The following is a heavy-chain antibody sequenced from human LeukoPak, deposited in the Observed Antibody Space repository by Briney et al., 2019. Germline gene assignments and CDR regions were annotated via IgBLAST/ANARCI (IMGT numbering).Heavy chain of an antibody. CDR1: GFTFSSYA. V-gene: IGHV3-23*01. CDR2: ISGSGGST. CDR3: ARGDLWAGTGAVVDY. J-gene: IGHJ4*02. Sequence: PGGSLRLSCAASGFTFSSYAMSWVRQAPGKGLEWVSAISGSGGSTYYADSVKGRFTISRDNSKNTLYLQMNSLRAEDTAVYYCARGDLWAGTGAVVDYWGQGTLVTVSS. D-gene: IGHD6-19*01.